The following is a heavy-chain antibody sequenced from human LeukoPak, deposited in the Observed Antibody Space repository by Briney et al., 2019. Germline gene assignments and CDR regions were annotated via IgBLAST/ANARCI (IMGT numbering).Heavy chain of an antibody. CDR1: GGSISSHY. V-gene: IGHV4-59*11. J-gene: IGHJ6*03. D-gene: IGHD2-2*02. Sequence: SETLSLTCTVSGGSISSHYWSWIRQPPGKGLEWIGYIYYSGSTNYNPSLKSRVTIPVDTSKNQFSLKLSSVTAADTAVYYCARVRAVVVPAAIPMEAYYYYYMDVWGKGTTVTVSS. CDR3: ARVRAVVVPAAIPMEAYYYYYMDV. CDR2: IYYSGST.